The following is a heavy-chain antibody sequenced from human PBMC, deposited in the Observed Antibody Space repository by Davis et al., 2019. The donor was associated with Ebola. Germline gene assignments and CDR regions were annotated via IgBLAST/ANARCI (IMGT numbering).Heavy chain of an antibody. CDR3: AQTRGGYGIDY. Sequence: PSETLSLTCTVSGGSISSYYWSWIRQPPGKGLEWIGYIYYSGSTNYNPSLKSRVTISVDTSKNQFSLKLSSVTAADTAVYYCAQTRGGYGIDYWGQGTLVTVPS. CDR1: GGSISSYY. V-gene: IGHV4-59*01. J-gene: IGHJ4*02. CDR2: IYYSGST. D-gene: IGHD5-12*01.